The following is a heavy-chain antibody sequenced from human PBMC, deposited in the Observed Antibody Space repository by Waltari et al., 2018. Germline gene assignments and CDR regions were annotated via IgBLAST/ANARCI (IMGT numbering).Heavy chain of an antibody. V-gene: IGHV3-53*01. D-gene: IGHD2-15*01. J-gene: IGHJ6*02. CDR2: IYSGGST. CDR1: GFTVRSNY. Sequence: EVQLVESGGGLIQPGGSLLLSCAASGFTVRSNYMSWVRQAPGKGLEWVSVIYSGGSTYYADSVKGRFTISRDNSKNTLYLQMNSLRAEDTAVYYCAREKGRTGYYGMDVWGQGTTVTVSS. CDR3: AREKGRTGYYGMDV.